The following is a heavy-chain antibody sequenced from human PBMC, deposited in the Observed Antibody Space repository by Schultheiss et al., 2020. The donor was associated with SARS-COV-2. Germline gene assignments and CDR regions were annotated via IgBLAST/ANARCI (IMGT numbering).Heavy chain of an antibody. V-gene: IGHV4-31*03. CDR1: GGSISNGGYY. J-gene: IGHJ4*02. D-gene: IGHD1-26*01. CDR2: IYYSGST. Sequence: SQTLSLTCTVSGGSISNGGYYWNWIRQHPGKGLEWIGYIYYSGSTYYNPSLKSRVTISVDTSKNQLSLKLSSVTAADTAVYYCARGSKWELAFLGDFWGYWGQGTLVTVSS. CDR3: ARGSKWELAFLGDFWGY.